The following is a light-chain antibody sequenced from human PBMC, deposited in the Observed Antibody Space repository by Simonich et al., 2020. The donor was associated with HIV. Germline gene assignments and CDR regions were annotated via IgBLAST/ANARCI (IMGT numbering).Light chain of an antibody. J-gene: IGKJ4*01. V-gene: IGKV3-15*01. CDR2: GAS. CDR1: QSVAIN. CDR3: QQYNTWPT. Sequence: EIVMTQSPATLSVSPGERATLSCRTSQSVAINLAWYQQKPGKAPRLLIYGASSRAPGIPARFSGSGSGTEFTLIINNMQSEDFAVYFCQQYNTWPTFGGGTKVEIK.